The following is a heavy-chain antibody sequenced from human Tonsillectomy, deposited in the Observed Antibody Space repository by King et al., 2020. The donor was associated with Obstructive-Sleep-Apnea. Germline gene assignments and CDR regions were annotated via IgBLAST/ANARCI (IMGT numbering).Heavy chain of an antibody. CDR3: VKGGVYYDSSCFSLMGDY. D-gene: IGHD3-22*01. V-gene: IGHV3-64D*06. J-gene: IGHJ4*02. CDR1: GFTFSSYA. Sequence: VQLVESGGGLVQPGGSLRLSCSASGFTFSSYAIHWVRQAPGKGLEYVSAISKNAGSTYYADSVKGRFTISRDNSKNTLYLQMSSLRAEDTAVYYCVKGGVYYDSSCFSLMGDYWGQGTLVTVSS. CDR2: ISKNAGST.